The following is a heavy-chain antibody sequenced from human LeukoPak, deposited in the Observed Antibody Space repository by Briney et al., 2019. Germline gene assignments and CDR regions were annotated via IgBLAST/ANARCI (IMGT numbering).Heavy chain of an antibody. Sequence: ASVKVSCKASGYMFSSYGISWVRQAPGQGLEWMGWISAYNGNKNYRKKLQGRVTPTTDTSTSTAYMDLRSLRSDDTAIYYCARDSPDGSGTYYNDSPDYWGQGTLVTVSS. CDR3: ARDSPDGSGTYYNDSPDY. CDR1: GYMFSSYG. V-gene: IGHV1-18*01. CDR2: ISAYNGNK. J-gene: IGHJ4*02. D-gene: IGHD3-10*01.